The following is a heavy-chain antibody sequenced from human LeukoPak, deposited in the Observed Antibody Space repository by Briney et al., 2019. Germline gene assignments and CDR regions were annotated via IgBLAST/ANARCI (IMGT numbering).Heavy chain of an antibody. CDR3: ASRWYFLAFDI. CDR1: GFTVSSNY. J-gene: IGHJ3*02. Sequence: GGSLRLSCAASGFTVSSNYMSWVRQAPGKGLEWVSVIYSGGSTYYADSVKGRFTISRDNSKNTLYLQMNSLRAEDTAVYYCASRWYFLAFDIWGQGTMVTVSS. CDR2: IYSGGST. V-gene: IGHV3-53*01. D-gene: IGHD2/OR15-2a*01.